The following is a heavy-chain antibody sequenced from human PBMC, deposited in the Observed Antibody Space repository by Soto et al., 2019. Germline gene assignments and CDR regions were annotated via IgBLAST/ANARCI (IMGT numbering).Heavy chain of an antibody. CDR2: ISHDGSNT. V-gene: IGHV3-30*18. CDR1: GFTFRTYA. Sequence: QVQVVESGGGVVQPGRSLRLSCAASGFTFRTYAMHWVRQAPGKGLEWVAVISHDGSNTDYGDSVKGRFTISRDNSKSTRSLQMNSLRPEDTGVYYCSKDARSTEYFFASWGKGTRVSVSS. J-gene: IGHJ4*02. CDR3: SKDARSTEYFFAS.